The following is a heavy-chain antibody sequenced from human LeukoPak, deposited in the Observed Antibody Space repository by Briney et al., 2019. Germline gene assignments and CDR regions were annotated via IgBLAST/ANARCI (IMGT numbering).Heavy chain of an antibody. J-gene: IGHJ4*02. CDR2: ISPSSGST. V-gene: IGHV1-2*06. D-gene: IGHD3-22*01. CDR1: GYTFTGYY. CDR3: AREGDNSGYQPFDY. Sequence: ASVKVSCKASGYTFTGYYIHWVRQTPGQGLEWMGRISPSSGSTNYAQKFQGRVTMTRDTSISTAYMELRRLGSDDTAVYYCAREGDNSGYQPFDYWSQGTLITVSS.